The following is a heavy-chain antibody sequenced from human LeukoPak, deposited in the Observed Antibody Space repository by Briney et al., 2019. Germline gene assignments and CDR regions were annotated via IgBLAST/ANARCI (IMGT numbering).Heavy chain of an antibody. Sequence: ASVKVSCKASGYTFTNYDINWVRQATGRGLEWMGWMSPNGGDTGYAQNFQGRVTLTRDTSISTAYMELSSLKSEDTAVYYCARNYYGSGSFENWGQGTLVTVSP. V-gene: IGHV1-8*01. CDR2: MSPNGGDT. CDR3: ARNYYGSGSFEN. J-gene: IGHJ4*02. D-gene: IGHD3-10*01. CDR1: GYTFTNYD.